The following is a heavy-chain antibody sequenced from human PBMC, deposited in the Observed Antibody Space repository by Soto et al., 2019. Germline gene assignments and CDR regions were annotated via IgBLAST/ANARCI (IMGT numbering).Heavy chain of an antibody. V-gene: IGHV4-30-2*01. CDR1: GGSISKNGYS. D-gene: IGHD4-17*01. Sequence: QLHLQESGSGLVKPSQTLSLTCAVSGGSISKNGYSWSWIRQPPRKGLEWIGDIYHSGSTYYNPSLMSRGSISVDRSNNRFSLNLSSVTAADTAVYYCARTVTTGPCFDFWGQGTLVTVSS. CDR2: IYHSGST. CDR3: ARTVTTGPCFDF. J-gene: IGHJ4*02.